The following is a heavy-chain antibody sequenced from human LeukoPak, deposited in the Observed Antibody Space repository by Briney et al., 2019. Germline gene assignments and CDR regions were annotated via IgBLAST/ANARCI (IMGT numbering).Heavy chain of an antibody. CDR3: ARAHTGYSSGWYEVEYFQH. V-gene: IGHV4-31*03. D-gene: IGHD6-19*01. J-gene: IGHJ1*01. CDR2: IYYSGST. Sequence: SQTLPLTCTVSGVSISSGGYYWSWIRQHPGKGLEWIGYIYYSGSTYYNPSLKSRVTISVDTSKNQFSLKLSSVTAADTAVYYCARAHTGYSSGWYEVEYFQHWGQGTLVTVSS. CDR1: GVSISSGGYY.